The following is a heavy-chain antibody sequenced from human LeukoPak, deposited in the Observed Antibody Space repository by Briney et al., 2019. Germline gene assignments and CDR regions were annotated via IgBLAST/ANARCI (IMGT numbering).Heavy chain of an antibody. J-gene: IGHJ4*02. Sequence: SETLSLTCTVSGGSISSYYWSWIRQPPGKGLEWIGYIYYSGSTNYNPSLKSRVTISVDTSKNQFSLKLSPVTAADTAVYYCARDPRIVGATTGGFNYWGQGTLVTVSS. CDR2: IYYSGST. CDR3: ARDPRIVGATTGGFNY. D-gene: IGHD1-26*01. V-gene: IGHV4-59*12. CDR1: GGSISSYY.